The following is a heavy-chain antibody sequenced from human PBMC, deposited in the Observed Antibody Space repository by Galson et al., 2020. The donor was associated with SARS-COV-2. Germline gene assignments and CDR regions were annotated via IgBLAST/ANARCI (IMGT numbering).Heavy chain of an antibody. D-gene: IGHD1-1*01. V-gene: IGHV3-21*01. CDR2: ISDSGHHI. CDR3: ARAGWYNWNDGGGELDAFDI. J-gene: IGHJ3*02. Sequence: GGSLRLSCAASTFTFSLYTMNWVRQAPGKGLEWVSSISDSGHHIYYADSVKGRFAISRDNAKTSLYLQMNSLRVEDTAIYYCARAGWYNWNDGGGELDAFDIWGQGTMVTVSS. CDR1: TFTFSLYT.